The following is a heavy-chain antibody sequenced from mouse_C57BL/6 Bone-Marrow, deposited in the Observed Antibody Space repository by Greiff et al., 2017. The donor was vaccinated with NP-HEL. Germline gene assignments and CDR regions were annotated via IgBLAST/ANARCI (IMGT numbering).Heavy chain of an antibody. CDR1: GYSITSGYY. CDR2: ISYGGCN. Sequence: EVKLMESGPGLVKPSQSLSLTCSVSGYSITSGYYWYWIRQFPGNHLEWMGYISYGGCNNYNPYLKNRFTITRDTSKNQMFLKLDSVTTEDTATYGCARGGGNYFDYWGQGTTLTVSS. V-gene: IGHV3-6*01. J-gene: IGHJ2*01. CDR3: ARGGGNYFDY.